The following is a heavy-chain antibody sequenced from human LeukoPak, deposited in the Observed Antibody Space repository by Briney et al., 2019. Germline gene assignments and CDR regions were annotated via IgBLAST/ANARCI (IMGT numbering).Heavy chain of an antibody. Sequence: SQTLSLTCTVSGGSISSGDYYWSWIRQHPGKGLEWIGYIYYSGSTYYNPSLKSRVTISVDTSKNQFSLKLSFVTAADTAVYYCARGGRYCSGTSCYRLFDYWGQGTLVTASS. CDR3: ARGGRYCSGTSCYRLFDY. J-gene: IGHJ4*02. CDR2: IYYSGST. V-gene: IGHV4-31*03. D-gene: IGHD2-2*01. CDR1: GGSISSGDYY.